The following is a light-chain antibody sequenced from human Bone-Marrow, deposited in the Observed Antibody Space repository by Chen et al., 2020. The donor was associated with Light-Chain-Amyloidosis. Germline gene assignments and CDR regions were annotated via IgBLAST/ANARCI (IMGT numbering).Light chain of an antibody. CDR3: QSADSSGTYEVI. CDR2: SDT. J-gene: IGLJ2*01. V-gene: IGLV3-25*03. Sequence: YELPQPPSVSVSPGQTASTTSSGDDLPTEYAYWYQQKPRQAPVLVIHSDTERPTGISERFSGSSSGTTATLTISGVQAEDEADDHYQSADSSGTYEVIFGGGTKLTVL. CDR1: DLPTEY.